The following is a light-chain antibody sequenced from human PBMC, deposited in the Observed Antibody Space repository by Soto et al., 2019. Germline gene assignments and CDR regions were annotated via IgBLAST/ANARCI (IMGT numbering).Light chain of an antibody. V-gene: IGKV3-20*01. J-gene: IGKJ2*01. CDR1: QSVSNNY. CDR2: GAS. CDR3: QQYGRSLGYT. Sequence: EIVLTQSPGTLSLSPGERATLSCRASQSVSNNYLACYQQKPGQTPRLLIYGASSRATGIPDRFSGSGSGTDFTLTISRLEPEDFAVYFCQQYGRSLGYTFGQGTKLEIK.